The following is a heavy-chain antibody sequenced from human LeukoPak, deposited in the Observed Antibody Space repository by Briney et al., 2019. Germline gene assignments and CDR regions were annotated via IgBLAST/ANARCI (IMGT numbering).Heavy chain of an antibody. CDR3: ARHGYWPVYYYGMDV. J-gene: IGHJ6*02. V-gene: IGHV4-59*08. CDR1: GGSISSYY. D-gene: IGHD2-2*03. Sequence: SETLSLTCTVSGGSISSYYWSWIRQPPGKGLEWIGYIYYSGSTNYNPSLKSRVTISVDTSKNQFSLKLSSVTAADTAVYYCARHGYWPVYYYGMDVWGQGTTVTVSS. CDR2: IYYSGST.